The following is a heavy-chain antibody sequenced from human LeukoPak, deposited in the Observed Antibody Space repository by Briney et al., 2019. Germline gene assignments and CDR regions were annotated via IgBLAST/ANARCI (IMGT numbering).Heavy chain of an antibody. CDR3: ARFRIVGATSDAFDI. CDR2: ISSSSSYI. J-gene: IGHJ3*02. CDR1: GFTFSSYS. V-gene: IGHV3-21*01. D-gene: IGHD1-26*01. Sequence: PGGSLRLSCAASGFTFSSYSMNWVRQAPGKGLEWASSISSSSSYIYYADSVKGRFTISRDNTKNSLYLQMNSVRAEDTAVYYCARFRIVGATSDAFDIWGQGTMVTVSS.